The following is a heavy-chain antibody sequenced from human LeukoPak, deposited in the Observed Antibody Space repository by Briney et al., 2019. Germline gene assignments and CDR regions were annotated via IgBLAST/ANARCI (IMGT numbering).Heavy chain of an antibody. D-gene: IGHD4-23*01. CDR3: ARDNAVVTAFDY. J-gene: IGHJ4*02. Sequence: GGSLRLSCAASGFTFSSYSMNWVRQAPGKGLEWVSSISSSSSYIYYADSVKGRFTISRDNAKNSLYLQMNSLRAEDTAVYYCARDNAVVTAFDYWGQGTLVTVSS. V-gene: IGHV3-21*01. CDR2: ISSSSSYI. CDR1: GFTFSSYS.